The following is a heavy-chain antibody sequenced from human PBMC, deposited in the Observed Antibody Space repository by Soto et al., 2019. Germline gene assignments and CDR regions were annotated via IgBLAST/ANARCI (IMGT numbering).Heavy chain of an antibody. Sequence: SETLSLTCAVYGGSFSGYYWSWIRQPPGKGLEWIGEINHSGSTNYNPSPKSRVTISVDTSKNQFSLKLSSVTAADTAVYYCARGRSGRVRGVYSYYGMDVWGQGTTVTVSS. J-gene: IGHJ6*02. CDR3: ARGRSGRVRGVYSYYGMDV. CDR2: INHSGST. V-gene: IGHV4-34*01. D-gene: IGHD3-10*01. CDR1: GGSFSGYY.